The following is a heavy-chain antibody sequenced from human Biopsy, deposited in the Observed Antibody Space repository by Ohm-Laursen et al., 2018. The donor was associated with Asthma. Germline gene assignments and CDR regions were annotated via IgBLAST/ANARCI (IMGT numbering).Heavy chain of an antibody. V-gene: IGHV4-30-4*01. J-gene: IGHJ6*01. Sequence: SQTLSLTCTASGGYIDSHDWSWCWIRQSPGKGLQWLGYAHFSGSTHYNPSLDRRIRMSVDTSKSQVSLSLTSASAADTAVYFCARVRRYGDIFFGMDVWGQGTTVTVSS. CDR2: AHFSGST. D-gene: IGHD4-17*01. CDR1: GGYIDSHDWS. CDR3: ARVRRYGDIFFGMDV.